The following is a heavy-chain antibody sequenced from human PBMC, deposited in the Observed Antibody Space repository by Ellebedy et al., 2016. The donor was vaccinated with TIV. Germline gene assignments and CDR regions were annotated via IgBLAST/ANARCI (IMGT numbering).Heavy chain of an antibody. CDR3: AKELRGGGLDY. CDR1: GFIFSTCT. V-gene: IGHV3-23*01. Sequence: GGSLRLSXAASGFIFSTCTMSWVRQAPGKGLEWVSAIEGRGETHYADSVKGRFTISRDNSKNTLYLQTNSQRADDTAIYCCAKELRGGGLDYWGQGALVIVSS. D-gene: IGHD2-15*01. CDR2: IEGRGET. J-gene: IGHJ4*02.